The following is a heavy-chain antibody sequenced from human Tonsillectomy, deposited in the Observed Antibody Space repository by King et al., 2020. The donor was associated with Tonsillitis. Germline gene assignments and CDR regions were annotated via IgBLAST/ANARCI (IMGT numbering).Heavy chain of an antibody. D-gene: IGHD4-17*01. V-gene: IGHV3-73*01. Sequence: VQLVESGGGLVQPGGSLKLSCAASGFTFSGSAMHWVRQASGKGLEWVGRIRSKANNYATVYAASLKGRFTFSRDDSKNTAYLQMNSLKTEDTAVYYCTRRGGYGDSEWADVCCGQGTLVTLSS. CDR2: IRSKANNYAT. CDR3: TRRGGYGDSEWADVC. CDR1: GFTFSGSA. J-gene: IGHJ4*02.